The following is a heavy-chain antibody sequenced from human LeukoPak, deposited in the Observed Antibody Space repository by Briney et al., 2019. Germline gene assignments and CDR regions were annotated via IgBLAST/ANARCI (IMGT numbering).Heavy chain of an antibody. V-gene: IGHV3-66*04. CDR3: AGLNGDNYYYCGMDV. D-gene: IGHD4-17*01. Sequence: WGSLRLSCAASGFTVSSNYMSWVRQAPGKGLEWVSVIYSGGSTYYADSVKGRFTISRDNSKNTLYLQMNSLRAEDTAVYYCAGLNGDNYYYCGMDVWGQGTTVTVSS. CDR2: IYSGGST. CDR1: GFTVSSNY. J-gene: IGHJ6*02.